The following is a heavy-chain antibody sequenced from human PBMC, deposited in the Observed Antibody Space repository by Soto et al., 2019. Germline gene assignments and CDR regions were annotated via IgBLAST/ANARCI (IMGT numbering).Heavy chain of an antibody. CDR3: ARPRYSFGTSGYYPFDY. D-gene: IGHD3-22*01. CDR2: ISTYSGDP. CDR1: GHSFTSNA. J-gene: IGHJ4*02. V-gene: IGHV1-18*04. Sequence: ASVKVSRKTSGHSFTSNAIIWVRHAPGQGLEWMRWISTYSGDPNYAQKFQGRVTMTTDRSTGTASMELRNLRSDDTAVYFCARPRYSFGTSGYYPFDYWGQGTLVTVSS.